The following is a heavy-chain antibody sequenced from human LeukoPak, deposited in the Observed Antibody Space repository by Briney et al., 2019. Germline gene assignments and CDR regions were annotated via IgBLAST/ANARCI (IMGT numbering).Heavy chain of an antibody. J-gene: IGHJ5*02. CDR1: GYTFTSYD. V-gene: IGHV1-8*01. CDR2: MNPNSGNT. CDR3: ARGQYCSSTSCYTSYWFDP. D-gene: IGHD2-2*02. Sequence: ASVKVSCKASGYTFTSYDINWVRQATGQGLEWMGWMNPNSGNTGYAQKFQGRVTMTRNTSISTAYMELSSLRSEDTAVYYCARGQYCSSTSCYTSYWFDPWGQGTLVTVSS.